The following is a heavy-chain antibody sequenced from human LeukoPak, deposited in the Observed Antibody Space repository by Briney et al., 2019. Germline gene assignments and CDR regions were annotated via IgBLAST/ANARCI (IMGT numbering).Heavy chain of an antibody. J-gene: IGHJ5*01. V-gene: IGHV3-23*01. CDR3: AKPISGGLAVTADWFHP. CDR1: GFAFSVYA. CDR2: INANSGTT. Sequence: PGRSLRLSCTASGFAFSVYAMSWLRQPPGKGLEWVSTINANSGTTSYAASVRDRFTISRDNSKNTLYLQLNTLRADDTATYYCAKPISGGLAVTADWFHPWGQGTLVVVSS. D-gene: IGHD6-19*01.